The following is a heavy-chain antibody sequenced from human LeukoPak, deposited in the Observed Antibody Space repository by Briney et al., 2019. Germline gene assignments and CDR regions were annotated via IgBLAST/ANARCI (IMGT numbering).Heavy chain of an antibody. J-gene: IGHJ4*02. D-gene: IGHD6-13*01. Sequence: PSETLSLTCTVSGASIRSYFWSWIRQPPGKGLEWIGYIYYSGSTNYSPSLKSRVTISLDTSKNQFSLTLTSVTAADTAVYYCARHKGSSLEYDYWGQGTLVTVSS. CDR2: IYYSGST. V-gene: IGHV4-59*08. CDR3: ARHKGSSLEYDY. CDR1: GASIRSYF.